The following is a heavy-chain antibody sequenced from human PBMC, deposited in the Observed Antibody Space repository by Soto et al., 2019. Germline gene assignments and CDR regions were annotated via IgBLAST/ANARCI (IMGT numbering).Heavy chain of an antibody. J-gene: IGHJ5*02. CDR3: ARQPIDYPNWFDP. CDR2: IYYSGST. V-gene: IGHV4-30-4*01. D-gene: IGHD4-17*01. CDR1: GGSISSGDYY. Sequence: ASETLSLTCTVSGGSISSGDYYWSWIRQPPGKGLEWIGYIYYSGSTYYNPSLKSRVTISVDTSKNQFSLKLSSVTAADTAVYYCARQPIDYPNWFDPWGQGTLVTVSS.